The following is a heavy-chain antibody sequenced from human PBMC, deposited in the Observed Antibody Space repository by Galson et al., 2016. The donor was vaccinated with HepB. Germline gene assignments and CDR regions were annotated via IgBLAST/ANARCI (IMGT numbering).Heavy chain of an antibody. CDR1: GFTFNYYG. V-gene: IGHV3-69-1*01. Sequence: SLRLSCAASGFTFNYYGMIWVRQAPGKGLEWVSFISSHSDIYYADSVNGRFTISRDNAYNSLYLQMNSLRVEDTAVYYCVRGAGGYAPHFDYWGQGTLVTVSS. D-gene: IGHD5-12*01. CDR2: ISSHSDI. CDR3: VRGAGGYAPHFDY. J-gene: IGHJ4*02.